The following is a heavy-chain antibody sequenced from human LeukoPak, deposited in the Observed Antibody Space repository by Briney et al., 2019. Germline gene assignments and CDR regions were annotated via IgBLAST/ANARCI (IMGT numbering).Heavy chain of an antibody. CDR3: ARSIAVAGSPHAFDI. V-gene: IGHV4-34*01. CDR2: INHSGST. J-gene: IGHJ3*02. Sequence: PSETLPLTCAVYGGSFSGYYWSWIRQPPGKGLEWIGEINHSGSTNYNPSLKSRVTISVDTSKNQFSLKLSSVTAADTAVYYCARSIAVAGSPHAFDIWGQGTMVTVSS. CDR1: GGSFSGYY. D-gene: IGHD6-19*01.